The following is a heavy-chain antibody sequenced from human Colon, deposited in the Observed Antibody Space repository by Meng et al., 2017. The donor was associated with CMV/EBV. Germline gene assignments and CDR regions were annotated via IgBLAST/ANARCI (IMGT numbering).Heavy chain of an antibody. J-gene: IGHJ4*02. Sequence: GGPLRPPCATSGFTFGTYTMQWVRQVPGKGLQWVASLSSAGSYIYYEDSVKDRFTISRDNAKKSLYLQMNSLRAEDTAVYYCARDQGGDRELHWGQGTLVTVSS. V-gene: IGHV3-21*01. CDR2: LSSAGSYI. CDR3: ARDQGGDRELH. D-gene: IGHD4-17*01. CDR1: GFTFGTYT.